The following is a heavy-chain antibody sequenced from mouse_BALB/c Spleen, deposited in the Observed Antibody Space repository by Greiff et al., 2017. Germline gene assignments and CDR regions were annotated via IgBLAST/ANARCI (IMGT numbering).Heavy chain of an antibody. D-gene: IGHD2-3*01. V-gene: IGHV2-9*02. CDR2: IWAGGST. Sequence: VKLVESGPGLVAPSQSLSITCTVSGFSLTSYGVHWVRQPPGKGLEWLGVIWAGGSTNYNSALMSRLSISKDNSKSQVFLKMNSLQTDDTAMYYCARDDGYYFAWFAYWGQGTLVTVSA. CDR1: GFSLTSYG. J-gene: IGHJ3*01. CDR3: ARDDGYYFAWFAY.